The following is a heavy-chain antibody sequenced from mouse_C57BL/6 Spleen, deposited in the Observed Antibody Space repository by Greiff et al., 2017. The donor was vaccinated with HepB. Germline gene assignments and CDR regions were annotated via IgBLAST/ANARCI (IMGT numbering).Heavy chain of an antibody. D-gene: IGHD2-4*01. Sequence: QVQLQQSGAELVKPGASVKLSCKASGYTFTEYTIHWVKQRSGQGLEWIGWFYPGSGSIKYNEKFKDKATLPADKSSSTAYMALSRLTSEDSAVYFCARHEGDYDYDAWFAYWGQGTLVTVSA. CDR2: FYPGSGSI. CDR3: ARHEGDYDYDAWFAY. J-gene: IGHJ3*01. CDR1: GYTFTEYT. V-gene: IGHV1-62-2*01.